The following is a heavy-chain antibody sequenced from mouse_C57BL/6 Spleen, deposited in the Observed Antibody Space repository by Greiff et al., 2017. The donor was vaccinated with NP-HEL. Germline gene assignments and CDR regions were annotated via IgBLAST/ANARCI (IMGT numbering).Heavy chain of an antibody. D-gene: IGHD2-4*01. V-gene: IGHV1-85*01. CDR1: GYTFASYD. J-gene: IGHJ3*01. CDR3: ARYDYDGGSWFAY. Sequence: QVQLQQSGPELVKPGASVKLSCKASGYTFASYDINWVKQRPGQGLAWIGWIYPRDGSTKYNEKFKGKATLTVDTSSSTAYMELHSLTSEDSAVYFCARYDYDGGSWFAYWGQGTLVTVSA. CDR2: IYPRDGST.